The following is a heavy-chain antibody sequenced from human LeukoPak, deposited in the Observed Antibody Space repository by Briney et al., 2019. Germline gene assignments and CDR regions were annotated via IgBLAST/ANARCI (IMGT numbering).Heavy chain of an antibody. V-gene: IGHV4-34*01. D-gene: IGHD3-3*01. CDR2: INHSGST. J-gene: IGHJ4*02. CDR1: GGSFSGYY. CDR3: ARDRRAISRRFDY. Sequence: SETLSLTCAVYGGSFSGYYWSWIRQPPGKGLEWIGEINHSGSTNYDPSLKSRVTISVDTSKNQFSLKLSSVTAADTAVYYCARDRRAISRRFDYWGQGTLVTVSS.